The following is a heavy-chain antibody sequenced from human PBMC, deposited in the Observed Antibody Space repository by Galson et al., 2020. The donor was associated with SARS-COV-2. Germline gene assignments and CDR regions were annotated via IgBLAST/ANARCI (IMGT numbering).Heavy chain of an antibody. V-gene: IGHV3-21*01. CDR1: GFSFSTYS. Sequence: GESLKISCAASGFSFSTYSMAWVRQAPGKGLEWISSIDRTSSLIYYVDSVKGRFTISRDNAKNSLYLQMNSLRAEDTAVYYCARAFLVSGIAESGMGYWGQGTLVTVSS. CDR3: ARAFLVSGIAESGMGY. CDR2: IDRTSSLI. J-gene: IGHJ4*02. D-gene: IGHD6-13*01.